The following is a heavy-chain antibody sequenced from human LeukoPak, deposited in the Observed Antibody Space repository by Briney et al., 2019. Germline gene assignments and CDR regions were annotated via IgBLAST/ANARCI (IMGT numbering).Heavy chain of an antibody. CDR3: ATDSSGWYSFDY. Sequence: ASVKVSCKVSGYTLTELSMHWVRQAPGKGLEWMGGFDPEDGGTIYAQKFQGRVTMTEDTSTDTAYMELSSLRSEDTAVYYCATDSSGWYSFDYWGQGTLVTVSS. CDR1: GYTLTELS. V-gene: IGHV1-24*01. CDR2: FDPEDGGT. J-gene: IGHJ4*02. D-gene: IGHD6-19*01.